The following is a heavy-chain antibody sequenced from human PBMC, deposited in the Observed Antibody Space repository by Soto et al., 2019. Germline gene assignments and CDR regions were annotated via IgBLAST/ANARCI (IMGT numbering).Heavy chain of an antibody. J-gene: IGHJ5*01. CDR3: AKDRGRGYDWFDS. D-gene: IGHD5-12*01. CDR1: GGSISSSSYC. V-gene: IGHV4-39*07. Sequence: SETLSLTCTVSGGSISSSSYCWGGIRQSPGKGLEWIGSIYNSGSTYYNPSLKSRVTISIDTSKNQFSLRAEDTAVYYCAKDRGRGYDWFDSWGQGTLVTVSS. CDR2: IYNSGST.